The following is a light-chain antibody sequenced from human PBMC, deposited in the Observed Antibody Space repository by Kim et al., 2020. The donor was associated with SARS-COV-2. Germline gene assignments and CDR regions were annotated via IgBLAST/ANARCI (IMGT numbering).Light chain of an antibody. CDR1: SLRSYY. J-gene: IGLJ1*01. CDR3: NSRDSSGNHHYV. CDR2: GKN. V-gene: IGLV3-19*01. Sequence: LGQTVRITCQGDSLRSYYASWYQQKPGQAPVLVIYGKNNRPSGIPDRFSGSSSGNTASLNITGAQAEDEADYYCNSRDSSGNHHYVFGTATKVTVL.